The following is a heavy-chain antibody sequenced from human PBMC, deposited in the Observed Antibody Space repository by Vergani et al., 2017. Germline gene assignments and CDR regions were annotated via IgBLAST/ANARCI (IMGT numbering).Heavy chain of an antibody. CDR2: INPSGGST. J-gene: IGHJ6*02. Sequence: QVQLVQSGAEVKKPGASVKVSCKASGYTFTSYYMHWVRQAPGQGLEWMGIINPSGGSTSYAQKFQGRVTMTRDTSTSTVYRELSSLRSEDTAVYYCARDTLQLWLPGTASAPGDYGMDVWGQGTTVTVSS. CDR1: GYTFTSYY. D-gene: IGHD5-18*01. V-gene: IGHV1-46*03. CDR3: ARDTLQLWLPGTASAPGDYGMDV.